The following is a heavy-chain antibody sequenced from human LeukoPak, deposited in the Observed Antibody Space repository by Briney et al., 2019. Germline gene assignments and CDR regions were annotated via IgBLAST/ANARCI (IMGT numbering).Heavy chain of an antibody. V-gene: IGHV3-21*01. Sequence: GGSLRLSCAASGFTFSSYSMNWVRQAPGKGLEWVSSISSSSSYIYYADSVKGRFTISRDNAKDTLYLQMNSLRAEDTAVYYCTGHHQAYSRTYWGQGTLVTVSS. CDR2: ISSSSSYI. CDR1: GFTFSSYS. CDR3: TGHHQAYSRTY. D-gene: IGHD6-13*01. J-gene: IGHJ4*02.